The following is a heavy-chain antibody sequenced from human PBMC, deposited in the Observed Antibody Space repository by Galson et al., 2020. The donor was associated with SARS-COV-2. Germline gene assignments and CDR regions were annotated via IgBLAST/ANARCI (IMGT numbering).Heavy chain of an antibody. J-gene: IGHJ6*03. CDR3: SRIIVTAYYFSYMDV. V-gene: IGHV4-4*02. D-gene: IGHD2-21*02. Sequence: SETLSLTCAVSGGSISSSDWWGWVRQPPGKGLEWIGEIFHSGYTNYNPSLKSRVTMSVDTSKNQFSLKLGSVTAADTALYYCSRIIVTAYYFSYMDVWGKGTTVTVSS. CDR2: IFHSGYT. CDR1: GGSISSSDW.